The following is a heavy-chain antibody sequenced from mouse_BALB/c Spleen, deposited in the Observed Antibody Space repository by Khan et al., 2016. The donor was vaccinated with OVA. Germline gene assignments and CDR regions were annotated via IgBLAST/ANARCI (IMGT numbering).Heavy chain of an antibody. Sequence: QVQLKQSGAELVRPGTSVKVSCKASGYAFTNYLIEWVKQRPGQGLEWIGLTNPGSGGSNYNENFKGKATLTTDKSSSTAYMQLSSLTSDDSAVYFCARSGDCYYHWYFDVWGAGTTVTVSS. D-gene: IGHD2-3*01. J-gene: IGHJ1*01. CDR2: TNPGSGGS. V-gene: IGHV1-54*03. CDR1: GYAFTNYL. CDR3: ARSGDCYYHWYFDV.